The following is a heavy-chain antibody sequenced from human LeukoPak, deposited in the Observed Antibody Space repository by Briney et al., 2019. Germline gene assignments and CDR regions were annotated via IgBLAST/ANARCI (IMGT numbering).Heavy chain of an antibody. CDR1: GFTFSSYS. D-gene: IGHD3-10*01. CDR3: AKDSGDYYGSGSYRNWFDP. Sequence: GGSLRLSCAASGFTFSSYSMNWVRQAPGKGLEWVASIRGSGGTTYYADSVKGRFTISRDTSKNTLYLQMNSLRAEDTAVYYCAKDSGDYYGSGSYRNWFDPWGQGTLVTVSS. CDR2: IRGSGGTT. J-gene: IGHJ5*02. V-gene: IGHV3-23*01.